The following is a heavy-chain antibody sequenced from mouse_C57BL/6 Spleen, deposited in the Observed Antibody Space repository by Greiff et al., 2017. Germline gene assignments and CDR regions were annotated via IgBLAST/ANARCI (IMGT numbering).Heavy chain of an antibody. CDR2: INPNTGGT. Sequence: VQLQQSGPELVKPGASVKMSCKASGYTFTDYNMHWVKPSHGKSLEWIGYINPNTGGTSYNQKFKGKATLTVNKSSSTAYMELRSLTSEDSAVYYCARNYDYSYYFDYWGQGTTLTVSS. D-gene: IGHD2-4*01. V-gene: IGHV1-22*01. CDR1: GYTFTDYN. J-gene: IGHJ2*01. CDR3: ARNYDYSYYFDY.